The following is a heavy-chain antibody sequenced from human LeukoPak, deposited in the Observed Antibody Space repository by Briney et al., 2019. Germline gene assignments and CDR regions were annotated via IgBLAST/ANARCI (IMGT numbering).Heavy chain of an antibody. Sequence: ASVKVSCKASGYTLTGYYMHWVRQAPGQGLEWMGWINPNSGGTNYARTFQGRVNMTRNTSISTAYMDLSSLRSDDTAVYYCAREGYCSGDKCPVANWGQGTLVTVSS. V-gene: IGHV1-2*02. J-gene: IGHJ4*02. CDR1: GYTLTGYY. D-gene: IGHD2-15*01. CDR2: INPNSGGT. CDR3: AREGYCSGDKCPVAN.